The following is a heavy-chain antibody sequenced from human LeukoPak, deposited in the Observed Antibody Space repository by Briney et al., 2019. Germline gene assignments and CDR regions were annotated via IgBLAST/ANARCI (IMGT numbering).Heavy chain of an antibody. Sequence: SETLSLTCTVAGGSTSTSTYNWGWIRQPPGKGLEWIGSVYYTGITYYSPSVESRVTISVDTSKNHSSLELNSVTAADTGVYFCARQVRSPVVMFMDVWGKGTTVIVSS. D-gene: IGHD3-22*01. CDR2: VYYTGIT. J-gene: IGHJ6*03. CDR1: GGSTSTSTYN. V-gene: IGHV4-39*01. CDR3: ARQVRSPVVMFMDV.